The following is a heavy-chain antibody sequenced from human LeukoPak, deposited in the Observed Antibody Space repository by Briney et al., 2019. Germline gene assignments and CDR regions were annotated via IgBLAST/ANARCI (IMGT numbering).Heavy chain of an antibody. CDR2: ISYDGSNK. D-gene: IGHD3-16*02. V-gene: IGHV3-30*18. Sequence: GGSLRLSCAASGFTFSSYGMHWVRQAPGKGLEWVAVISYDGSNKYYADSVKGRFTISRDNSKNTLYLQMNSLRAEDTAVYYCAKGPYDYVWGSYRYFPYFDYWGQGTLVPSPQ. CDR1: GFTFSSYG. J-gene: IGHJ4*02. CDR3: AKGPYDYVWGSYRYFPYFDY.